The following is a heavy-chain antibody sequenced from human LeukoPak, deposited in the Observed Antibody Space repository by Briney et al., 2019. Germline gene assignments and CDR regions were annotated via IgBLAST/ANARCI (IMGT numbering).Heavy chain of an antibody. Sequence: RGGSLRLSCAASGFTVSSSYMSWVRQAPGKGLEWVSTMYSGGSTYYGDSVKGRFTISRDSSKSTLYLQMNTLRVEDSAVYFCARDTTMVDWGQGTLVTVSS. V-gene: IGHV3-53*01. CDR1: GFTVSSSY. CDR2: MYSGGST. J-gene: IGHJ4*02. D-gene: IGHD3-10*01. CDR3: ARDTTMVD.